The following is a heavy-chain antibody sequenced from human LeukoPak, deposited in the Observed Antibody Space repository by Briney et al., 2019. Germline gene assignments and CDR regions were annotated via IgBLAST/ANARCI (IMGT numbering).Heavy chain of an antibody. D-gene: IGHD2-21*02. CDR1: GFTFSSHS. Sequence: PGGSLRLSCAASGFTFSSHSMSWVRQAPGKGLEWVAFIRYGGSNKYYADSVKGRFTISRDNSKNTLYLQMNSLRAEDTAVYYCAKDHRAYCGGDCVDFDYWGQGTLVTVSS. V-gene: IGHV3-30*02. J-gene: IGHJ4*02. CDR3: AKDHRAYCGGDCVDFDY. CDR2: IRYGGSNK.